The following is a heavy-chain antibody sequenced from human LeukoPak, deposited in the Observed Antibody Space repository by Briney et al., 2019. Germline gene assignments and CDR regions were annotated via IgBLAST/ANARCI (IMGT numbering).Heavy chain of an antibody. CDR1: GYSFADYW. V-gene: IGHV5-51*01. J-gene: IGHJ4*02. CDR2: IYPGDSAT. CDR3: ARHSNDYCDY. Sequence: GESLKISCKGSGYSFADYWIGWVRQMPGKGLEWMGIIYPGDSATRYSPSFQGQVTISADESINTACLQWSSLKASDTAMYYCARHSNDYCDYWGQGTLVTVSS. D-gene: IGHD2-2*01.